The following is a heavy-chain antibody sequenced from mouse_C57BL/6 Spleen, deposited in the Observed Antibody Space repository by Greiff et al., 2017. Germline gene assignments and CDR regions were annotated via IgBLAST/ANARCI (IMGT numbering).Heavy chain of an antibody. CDR3: ARKGGPMGAMDY. J-gene: IGHJ4*01. CDR1: GFSLTSYG. CDR2: LWSGGST. V-gene: IGHV2-2*01. Sequence: QVQLQQSGPGLVQPSQSLSITCTVSGFSLTSYGVHWVRQSPGKGLEWLGVLWSGGSTDSNAAFISRLSISKDNSKSQVFFKMNRLQADDTAIYYCARKGGPMGAMDYWGQGTSVTVSS.